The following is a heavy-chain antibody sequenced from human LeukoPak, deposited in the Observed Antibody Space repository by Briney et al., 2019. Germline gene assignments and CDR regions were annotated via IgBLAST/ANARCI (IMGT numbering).Heavy chain of an antibody. Sequence: KSSETLSLTGTVSGGSISNYYWNWIRQPAGKGLEWIGRIYTSGTTNYNPSLKSRVSMSVDTSRNQFSLKLSSVTAADTAVYYCARGKVVAGTPGQNSWDHWGQGTLVTVS. V-gene: IGHV4-4*07. J-gene: IGHJ4*02. CDR1: GGSISNYY. CDR2: IYTSGTT. D-gene: IGHD6-19*01. CDR3: ARGKVVAGTPGQNSWDH.